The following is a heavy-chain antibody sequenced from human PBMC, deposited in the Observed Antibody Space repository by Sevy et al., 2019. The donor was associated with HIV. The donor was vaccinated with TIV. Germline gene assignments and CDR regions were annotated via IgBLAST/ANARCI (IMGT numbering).Heavy chain of an antibody. CDR2: INHSGST. CDR3: ARGYDAGPLIY. CDR1: GGSFSADY. J-gene: IGHJ4*01. V-gene: IGHV4-34*01. D-gene: IGHD3-22*01. Sequence: ETLSLTCTVYGGSFSADYWTWIRQPPGKGLEWIGEINHSGSTNYDPSLKSRVTISLDTSKNQFSLRLTSVTAADTAVFYCARGYDAGPLIYWGHGTLVTVSS.